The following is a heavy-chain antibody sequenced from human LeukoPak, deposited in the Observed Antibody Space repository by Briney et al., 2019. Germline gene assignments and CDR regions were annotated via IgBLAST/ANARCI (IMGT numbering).Heavy chain of an antibody. CDR1: GFTFSSYG. Sequence: GGSLRLSCAASGFTFSSYGMHWVRQAPGKGLEWVSFIRYDGSNKYYADSLKGRFTISRDNSKNTLYLQMNSLRAEDTAVYYCAKQDTAMVYFDYWGQGTLVTVSS. V-gene: IGHV3-30*02. D-gene: IGHD5-18*01. J-gene: IGHJ4*02. CDR3: AKQDTAMVYFDY. CDR2: IRYDGSNK.